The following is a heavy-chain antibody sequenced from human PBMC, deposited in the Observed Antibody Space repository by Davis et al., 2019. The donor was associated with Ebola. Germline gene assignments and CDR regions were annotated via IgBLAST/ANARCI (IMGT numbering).Heavy chain of an antibody. CDR2: IKQDGGEK. J-gene: IGHJ4*02. V-gene: IGHV3-7*01. CDR3: ARDKDIIGAAGSYFDY. CDR1: GFTFSSYS. D-gene: IGHD6-13*01. Sequence: GESLKISCAASGFTFSSYSMNWVRQAPGKGLEWVANIKQDGGEKHHVDSVKGRFTISRDNAKNSLYLQMNSLRAEDTAVYYCARDKDIIGAAGSYFDYWGQGNLVTVSS.